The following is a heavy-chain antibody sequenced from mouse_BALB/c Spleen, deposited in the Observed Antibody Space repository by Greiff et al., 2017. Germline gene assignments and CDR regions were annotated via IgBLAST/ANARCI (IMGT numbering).Heavy chain of an antibody. V-gene: IGHV5-17*02. CDR3: ARSDYGYVGAMDY. Sequence: EVMLVESGGGLVQPGGSRKLSCAASGFTFSSFGMHWVRQAPEKGLEWVAYISSGSSTIYYADTVKGRFTISRDNPKNTLFLQMTSLRSEDTAMYYCARSDYGYVGAMDYWGQGTSVTVSS. CDR1: GFTFSSFG. CDR2: ISSGSSTI. D-gene: IGHD1-2*01. J-gene: IGHJ4*01.